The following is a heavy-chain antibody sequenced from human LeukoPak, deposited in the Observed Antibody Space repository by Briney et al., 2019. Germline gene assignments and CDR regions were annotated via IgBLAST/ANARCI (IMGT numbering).Heavy chain of an antibody. Sequence: ASVKVSCKASGYTFTSYGISWVRQAPGQGLEWMGWISAYNGNTNYAQKLQGRVTMTTDTSTSTAYMELRSLRSDDTAVYYCARWGTYYDILTGHYYFDYWGQGTLVTVSS. CDR1: GYTFTSYG. D-gene: IGHD3-9*01. CDR2: ISAYNGNT. J-gene: IGHJ4*02. V-gene: IGHV1-18*01. CDR3: ARWGTYYDILTGHYYFDY.